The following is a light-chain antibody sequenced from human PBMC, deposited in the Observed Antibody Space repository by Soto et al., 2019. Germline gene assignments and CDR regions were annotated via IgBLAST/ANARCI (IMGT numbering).Light chain of an antibody. Sequence: HSALTQPASVSGSLGQSITISCTGTSSDIGAYNYVSWYQHHPDKAPKLLFYEVRNRPSGVSNRFSGSKSGNTAYLTISGLQAEDEADYYCSSYTIRRTVVFGGGTKVTVL. CDR1: SSDIGAYNY. CDR3: SSYTIRRTVV. CDR2: EVR. V-gene: IGLV2-14*01. J-gene: IGLJ2*01.